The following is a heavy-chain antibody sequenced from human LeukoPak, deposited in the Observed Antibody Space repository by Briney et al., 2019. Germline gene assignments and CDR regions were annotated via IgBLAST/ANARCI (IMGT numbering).Heavy chain of an antibody. D-gene: IGHD6-13*01. Sequence: QPGGSLRLSCAASGFSFSGHWMHWARQLPGKGLVRVSRISPTGSTTSYADSVKGRFTVSRDNAKNTLYLQVNNLRAEDTAVYYCARGPSSNWSGLDFWGQGTLLTVSS. CDR2: ISPTGSTT. CDR1: GFSFSGHW. CDR3: ARGPSSNWSGLDF. V-gene: IGHV3-74*01. J-gene: IGHJ4*02.